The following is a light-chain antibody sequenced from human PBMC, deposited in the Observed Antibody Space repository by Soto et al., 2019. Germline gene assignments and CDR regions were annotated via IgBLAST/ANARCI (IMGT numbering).Light chain of an antibody. CDR2: SAS. V-gene: IGKV3-11*01. J-gene: IGKJ4*01. CDR3: QQRDSWPLT. Sequence: EVVLTQSPAILSLSPGERATLSCRTNQTVSTYLAWYQHKAGQAPRLLIYSASKRATGIPVRFSGSGSGTDFTLTISSLEPEDFAFYYCQQRDSWPLTFGGGTKV. CDR1: QTVSTY.